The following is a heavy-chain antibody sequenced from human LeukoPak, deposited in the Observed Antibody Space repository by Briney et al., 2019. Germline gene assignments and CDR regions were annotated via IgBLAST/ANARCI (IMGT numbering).Heavy chain of an antibody. CDR3: ATGDCYGSGSTADYFDY. CDR1: RYSFTSYW. CDR2: IYPGDSDT. J-gene: IGHJ4*02. V-gene: IGHV5-51*01. Sequence: AESLKISCKGSRYSFTSYWIGWVRQMPGQGLEWMGIIYPGDSDTSYNTSFQGHVTISSDKSISTDYLQWSSMKASDTAMYYCATGDCYGSGSTADYFDYWGQGTLVTVSS. D-gene: IGHD3-10*01.